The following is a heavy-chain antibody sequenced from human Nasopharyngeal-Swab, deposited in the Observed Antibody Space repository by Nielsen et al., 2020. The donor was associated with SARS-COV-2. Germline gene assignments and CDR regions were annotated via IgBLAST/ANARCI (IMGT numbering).Heavy chain of an antibody. CDR3: ARRRPSWYCSSTSCSPEDY. Sequence: WVRQATGQGLEGMGWMNPNSGNTGYAQKFQGRVTMTRNTSISTAYMELSSLRSEDTAVYYCARRRPSWYCSSTSCSPEDYWGQGTLVTVSS. J-gene: IGHJ4*02. D-gene: IGHD2-2*01. V-gene: IGHV1-8*01. CDR2: MNPNSGNT.